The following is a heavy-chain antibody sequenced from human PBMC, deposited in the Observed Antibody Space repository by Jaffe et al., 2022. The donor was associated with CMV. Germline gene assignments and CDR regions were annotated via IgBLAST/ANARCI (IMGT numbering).Heavy chain of an antibody. CDR2: IDPSGGSP. J-gene: IGHJ6*02. Sequence: VQLVQSGAEVKKPGASVKVSCESSGFLLNDYHVHWVRQAPGQGFEWVGIIDPSGGSPIYAQRFQGRVTMTMDRSTNTVYMELSSLRSEDTAVYYCARERGFDSSFTGYGMDIWGQGTTVTVSS. V-gene: IGHV1-46*02. D-gene: IGHD6-6*01. CDR3: ARERGFDSSFTGYGMDI. CDR1: GFLLNDYH.